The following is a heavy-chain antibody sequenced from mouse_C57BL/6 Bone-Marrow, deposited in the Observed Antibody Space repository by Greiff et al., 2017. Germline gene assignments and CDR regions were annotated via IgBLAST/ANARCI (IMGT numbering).Heavy chain of an antibody. V-gene: IGHV2-2*01. CDR3: ASTYYSNYFWYCDV. CDR1: GFSLTSYG. Sequence: VQLQQSGPGLVQPSQSLSITCTVSGFSLTSYGVHWVRQSPGKGLEWLGVIWSGGSTDYNAAFISRLSISKDNSKSQVFFKMNILQADDTAIYYCASTYYSNYFWYCDVWGTGTTVTVSS. J-gene: IGHJ1*03. D-gene: IGHD2-5*01. CDR2: IWSGGST.